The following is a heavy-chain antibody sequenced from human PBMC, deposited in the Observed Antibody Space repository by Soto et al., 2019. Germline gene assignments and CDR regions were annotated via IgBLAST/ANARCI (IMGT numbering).Heavy chain of an antibody. J-gene: IGHJ4*02. CDR2: ISSSGSTI. V-gene: IGHV3-48*03. CDR3: ARGREYCSGGSCYETFDY. D-gene: IGHD2-15*01. CDR1: GFTFSSYE. Sequence: GGSLRLSCAASGFTFSSYEMNWVRQAPGKGLEWVSYISSSGSTIYYADSVKGRFTISRDNAKNSLYLQMNSLRAEDTAVYYCARGREYCSGGSCYETFDYWGQGTLVTVSS.